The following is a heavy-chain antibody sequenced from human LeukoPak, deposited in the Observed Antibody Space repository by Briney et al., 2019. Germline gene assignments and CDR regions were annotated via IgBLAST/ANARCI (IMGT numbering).Heavy chain of an antibody. D-gene: IGHD3-22*01. V-gene: IGHV1-18*01. CDR2: ISAYNGNT. Sequence: ASVTVSCTASGYTFTSYGISWVRQAPGQGLEWMGWISAYNGNTNYAQKLQGRVTMTTDTSTSTAYMELRSLRSDDTAVYYCARDQVYDSTSFDIWGQGTMVTVSS. CDR3: ARDQVYDSTSFDI. CDR1: GYTFTSYG. J-gene: IGHJ3*02.